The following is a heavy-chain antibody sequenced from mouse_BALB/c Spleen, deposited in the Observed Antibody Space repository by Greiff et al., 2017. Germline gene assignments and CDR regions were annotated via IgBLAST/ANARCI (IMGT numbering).Heavy chain of an antibody. CDR2: ISYDGSN. J-gene: IGHJ4*01. CDR3: ARRTPLTHYAMDY. V-gene: IGHV3-6*02. Sequence: EVQLQESGPGLVKPSQSLSLTCSVTGYSITSGYYWNWIRQFPGNKLEWMGYISYDGSNNYNPSLKNRISITRDTSKNQFFLKLNSVTTEDTATYYCARRTPLTHYAMDYWGQGTSVTVSS. CDR1: GYSITSGYY. D-gene: IGHD3-1*01.